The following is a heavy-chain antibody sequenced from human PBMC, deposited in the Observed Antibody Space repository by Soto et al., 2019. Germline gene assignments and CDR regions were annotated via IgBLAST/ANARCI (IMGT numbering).Heavy chain of an antibody. CDR1: GGTFSSYA. CDR2: IIPIFGTA. J-gene: IGHJ5*02. Sequence: SVKVSCKASGGTFSSYAISWVRQAPGQGLEWMGGIIPIFGTANYAQKFQGRVTITADESTSTAYMELSSLRSEDTAVYYCARVNNWNDGWFDPWGQGTLVTVSS. V-gene: IGHV1-69*13. CDR3: ARVNNWNDGWFDP. D-gene: IGHD1-20*01.